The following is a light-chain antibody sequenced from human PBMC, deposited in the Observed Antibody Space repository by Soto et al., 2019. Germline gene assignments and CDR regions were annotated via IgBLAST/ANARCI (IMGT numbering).Light chain of an antibody. V-gene: IGKV2-28*01. CDR1: QMLLHSNGYNY. J-gene: IGKJ1*01. CDR3: MQALQTPPT. Sequence: DIVMTQSPLSRPVTPVEPASISCRSSQMLLHSNGYNYLDWYLQKPGQSPQLLIYLGSNRASGVPDRFSGSGSGTDFTLKISRVEAEDVGVYYCMQALQTPPTFGQGTKVDIK. CDR2: LGS.